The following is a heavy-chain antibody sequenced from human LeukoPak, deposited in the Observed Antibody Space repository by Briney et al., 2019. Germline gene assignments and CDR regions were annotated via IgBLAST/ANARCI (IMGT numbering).Heavy chain of an antibody. CDR2: ISYGGSNK. Sequence: GGSLRLSCAASGFTFSSYAMHWVRQAPGKGLEWVAVISYGGSNKYYADSVKGRFTISRDNSKNTLYLQMNSLRAEDTAEYYCARGSSGSYKVGGFDPWGQGTLVTVSS. D-gene: IGHD1-26*01. CDR1: GFTFSSYA. V-gene: IGHV3-30-3*01. CDR3: ARGSSGSYKVGGFDP. J-gene: IGHJ5*02.